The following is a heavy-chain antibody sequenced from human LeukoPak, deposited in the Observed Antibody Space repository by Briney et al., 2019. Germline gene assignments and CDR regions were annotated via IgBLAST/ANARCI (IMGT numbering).Heavy chain of an antibody. D-gene: IGHD2-2*02. CDR3: ASSCSSTSCYRVFYFDY. V-gene: IGHV3-23*01. Sequence: GGSLRLSCAASGFTFSSYAMSWVRQAPGKGLEWVSAISGSGGSTYYADSVKGRFTISRDNSKNTLYLQMNSLRAEDTAVYYCASSCSSTSCYRVFYFDYWGQGTLVTVSS. CDR2: ISGSGGST. J-gene: IGHJ4*02. CDR1: GFTFSSYA.